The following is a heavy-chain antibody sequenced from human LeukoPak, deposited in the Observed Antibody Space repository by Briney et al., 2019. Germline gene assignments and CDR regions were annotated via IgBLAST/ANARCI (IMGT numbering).Heavy chain of an antibody. J-gene: IGHJ2*01. CDR3: APMDDDLFDL. CDR1: GFTFSGYG. D-gene: IGHD1-1*01. V-gene: IGHV3-30*03. CDR2: ISYDGSNK. Sequence: GGSLRLSCAASGFTFSGYGMHWVRQAPGKGLEWVAVISYDGSNKYYADSVKGRFTISRDNSKNTLYLQMNSLRAEDTAVYYCAPMDDDLFDLWGRGTLVTVSS.